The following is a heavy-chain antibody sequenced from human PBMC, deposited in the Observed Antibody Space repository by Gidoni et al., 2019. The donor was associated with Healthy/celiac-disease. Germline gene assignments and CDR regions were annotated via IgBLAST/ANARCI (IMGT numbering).Heavy chain of an antibody. V-gene: IGHV3-21*01. D-gene: IGHD2-2*01. CDR2: ISSSSSYI. Sequence: EVLLVESGGGLVKPGGSLRLSCAASGFTFSSYSMNWVRQAPGKGLEWVSSISSSSSYIYYADSVKGRFTISRDNAKNSLYLQMNSLRAEDTAVYYCARVVPAAMGSRFDYWGQGTLVTVSS. J-gene: IGHJ4*02. CDR1: GFTFSSYS. CDR3: ARVVPAAMGSRFDY.